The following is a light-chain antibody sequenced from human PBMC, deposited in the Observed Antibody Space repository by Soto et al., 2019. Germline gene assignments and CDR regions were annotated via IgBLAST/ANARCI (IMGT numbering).Light chain of an antibody. CDR3: MQGTPWPS. Sequence: DVVMTQSPLSLPVTLGQSASLSCRSSQSLLHSDGNTYLTWFQQRPVQSPRRLIYKVSNRDSGVPDRFSGSGSGTDFTLKISRVEAEDVRIYYCMQGTPWPSVGQGTRLEIK. J-gene: IGKJ5*01. V-gene: IGKV2-30*02. CDR1: QSLLHSDGNTY. CDR2: KVS.